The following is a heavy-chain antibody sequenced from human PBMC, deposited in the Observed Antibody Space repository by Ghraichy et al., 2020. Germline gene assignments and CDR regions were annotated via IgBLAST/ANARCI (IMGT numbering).Heavy chain of an antibody. CDR2: INHSGST. Sequence: SETLSLTCAVYGGSFSGYYWSWIRQPPGKGLEWIGEINHSGSTNYNPSLKSRVTISVDTSKNQFSLKLSSVTAADTAVYYCARFGYCSGGSCRGLPNYYYYYGMDVWGQGTTVTVSS. D-gene: IGHD2-15*01. V-gene: IGHV4-34*01. J-gene: IGHJ6*02. CDR1: GGSFSGYY. CDR3: ARFGYCSGGSCRGLPNYYYYYGMDV.